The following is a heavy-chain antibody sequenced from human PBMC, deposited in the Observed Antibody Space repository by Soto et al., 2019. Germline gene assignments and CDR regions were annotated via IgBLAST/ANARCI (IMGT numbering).Heavy chain of an antibody. CDR1: SGSFSGYY. V-gene: IGHV4-34*01. CDR2: ISQSGNT. CDR3: ARAPKVSGSSQTRPDF. D-gene: IGHD6-6*01. Sequence: PSETLSPTCSIYSGSFSGYYWSWIRQPPGKGLEWIGEISQSGNTNYSPSLKSRVSISIDTSKKQFSLNLASVSAADTAVYYCARAPKVSGSSQTRPDFWGQGTLVT. J-gene: IGHJ4*02.